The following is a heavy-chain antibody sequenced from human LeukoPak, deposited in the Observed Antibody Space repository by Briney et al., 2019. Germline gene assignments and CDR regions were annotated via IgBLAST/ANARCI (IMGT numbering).Heavy chain of an antibody. Sequence: GSLRLSCAASGFTFSSYAMSWVRQAPGKGLEWVSAISGSGGSTYYADSVKGRFTISRDNSKNTLYLQMNSLRAEDTAVYYCAKDQGEVTMVRGVSDYWGQGTLVTVSS. V-gene: IGHV3-23*01. CDR2: ISGSGGST. CDR3: AKDQGEVTMVRGVSDY. J-gene: IGHJ4*02. D-gene: IGHD3-10*01. CDR1: GFTFSSYA.